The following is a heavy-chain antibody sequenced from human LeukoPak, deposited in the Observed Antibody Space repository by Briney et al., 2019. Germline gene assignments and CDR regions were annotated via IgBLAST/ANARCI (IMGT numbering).Heavy chain of an antibody. CDR2: IYYSGST. CDR1: GGSFSGYY. Sequence: SETLSLTCAVYGGSFSGYYWGWIRQPPGKGLEWIGSIYYSGSTYYNPSLKSRVTISVDTSKDQFSLKLSSVTAADTAVYYCARHRYKGLRFLEWLYPDYWGQGTLVTVSS. V-gene: IGHV4-39*01. D-gene: IGHD3-3*01. CDR3: ARHRYKGLRFLEWLYPDY. J-gene: IGHJ4*02.